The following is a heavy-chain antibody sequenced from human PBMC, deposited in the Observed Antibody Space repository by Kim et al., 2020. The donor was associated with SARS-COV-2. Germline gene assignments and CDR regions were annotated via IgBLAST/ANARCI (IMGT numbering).Heavy chain of an antibody. Sequence: LSLTCAASGFTFSYSDMNWVRQTPGKGLEWISYISSTSGTIYYSDSVKGRFTVSRDNAKKSLYLQMNSLRDEDTAVYYCARASSGYNYFLEYWGQG. D-gene: IGHD3-22*01. CDR1: GFTFSYSD. J-gene: IGHJ4*02. V-gene: IGHV3-48*02. CDR3: ARASSGYNYFLEY. CDR2: ISSTSGTI.